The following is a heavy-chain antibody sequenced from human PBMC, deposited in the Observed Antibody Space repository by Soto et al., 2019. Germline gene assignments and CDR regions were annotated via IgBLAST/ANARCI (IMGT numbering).Heavy chain of an antibody. D-gene: IGHD1-26*01. CDR1: GYTFTSYA. V-gene: IGHV1-3*01. J-gene: IGHJ4*02. CDR3: ARDDSGFSGSHYIDYFNY. CDR2: INAGNGNT. Sequence: ASVKVSCKASGYTFTSYAMHWVRQAPGQRLEWMGWINAGNGNTKYSQKFQGRVTITRDISAGTVYMQLSSLTSEDTAVYYCARDDSGFSGSHYIDYFNYWGQGALVTVSS.